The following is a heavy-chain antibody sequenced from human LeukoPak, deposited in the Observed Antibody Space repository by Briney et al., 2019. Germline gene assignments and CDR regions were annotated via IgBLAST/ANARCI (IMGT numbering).Heavy chain of an antibody. CDR2: IRSKANSYAT. J-gene: IGHJ5*02. D-gene: IGHD2-21*02. CDR1: GFTFSGSA. CDR3: TRPMRYCGGDCFRAGFDP. V-gene: IGHV3-73*01. Sequence: GGSLKLSCAASGFTFSGSAMHWVRQAPGKGLEWVGRIRSKANSYATAYAASVKGRFTISRDDSKNTAYLQMNSLKTEDTAVYYCTRPMRYCGGDCFRAGFDPWGQGTLVTVSS.